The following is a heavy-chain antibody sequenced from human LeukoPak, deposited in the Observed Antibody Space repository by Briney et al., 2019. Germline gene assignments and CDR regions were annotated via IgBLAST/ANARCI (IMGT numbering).Heavy chain of an antibody. V-gene: IGHV3-21*04. Sequence: GGSLRLSCAASGFTFSSYSMNWVRQAPGKGLEWVSSISSSSSYIYYADSVKGRFTISRDNSKNTLYLQMNSLRAEDTAVYYCAKDLGSRVPSGAFDIWGQGTMVTVSS. CDR1: GFTFSSYS. CDR2: ISSSSSYI. CDR3: AKDLGSRVPSGAFDI. J-gene: IGHJ3*02. D-gene: IGHD6-13*01.